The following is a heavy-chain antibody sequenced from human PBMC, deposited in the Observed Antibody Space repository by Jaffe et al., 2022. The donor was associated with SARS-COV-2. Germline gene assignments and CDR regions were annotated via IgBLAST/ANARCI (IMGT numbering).Heavy chain of an antibody. V-gene: IGHV3-48*03. Sequence: EVQLVESGGGLVQPGGSLRLSCAASGFTFSSYEMNWVRQAPGKGLEWVSYISSSGSTIYYADSVKGRFTISRDNAKNSLYLQMNSLRAEDTAVYYCARTIAVAADAFDIWGQGTMVTVSS. CDR1: GFTFSSYE. D-gene: IGHD6-19*01. J-gene: IGHJ3*02. CDR2: ISSSGSTI. CDR3: ARTIAVAADAFDI.